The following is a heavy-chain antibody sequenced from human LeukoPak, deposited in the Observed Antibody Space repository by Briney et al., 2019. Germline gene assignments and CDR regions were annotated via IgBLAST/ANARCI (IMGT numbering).Heavy chain of an antibody. V-gene: IGHV3-23*01. CDR3: AKGVNYDTSGYYHNWFDP. J-gene: IGHJ5*02. CDR2: INGGGSDT. D-gene: IGHD3-22*01. CDR1: RFSFSNFA. Sequence: PGGSLRLSCAASRFSFSNFAMSWVRQAPGKGLEWVSAINGGGSDTYYADSVKGRFTISRDNSKNTLYLQMNSLRAEDTAIYYCAKGVNYDTSGYYHNWFDPWGQGTLVTVPS.